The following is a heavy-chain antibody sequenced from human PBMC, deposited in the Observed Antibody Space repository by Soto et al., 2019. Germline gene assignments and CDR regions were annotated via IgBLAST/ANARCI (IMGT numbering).Heavy chain of an antibody. CDR1: GFSFRTYG. Sequence: QVQLVESGGGLVQPGTSLRLSCAVSGFSFRTYGFHWVRQPPGKGLEWVAVISPKGHSGSVEGRFTISRDNSKDTLYLQMNKLRAEDTAVYYCARDDAFENDNGCDLCGQGTMVTVSS. CDR3: ARDDAFENDNGCDL. CDR2: ISPK. V-gene: IGHV3-33*01. J-gene: IGHJ3*01. D-gene: IGHD1-1*01.